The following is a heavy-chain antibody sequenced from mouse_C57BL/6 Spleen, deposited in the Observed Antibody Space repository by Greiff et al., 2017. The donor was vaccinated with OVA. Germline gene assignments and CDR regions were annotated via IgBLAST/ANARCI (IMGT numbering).Heavy chain of an antibody. D-gene: IGHD5-1*01. CDR2: IRSKSNNYAT. J-gene: IGHJ1*03. Sequence: EVQRVESGGGLVQPKGSLKLSCAASGFSFNTYAMNWVRQAPGKGLEWVARIRSKSNNYATYYADSVKDRFTISRDDSESMLYLQMNNLKTEDTAMYYCVRRRRGTYSGYFDVWGTGTTVTVSS. V-gene: IGHV10-1*01. CDR1: GFSFNTYA. CDR3: VRRRRGTYSGYFDV.